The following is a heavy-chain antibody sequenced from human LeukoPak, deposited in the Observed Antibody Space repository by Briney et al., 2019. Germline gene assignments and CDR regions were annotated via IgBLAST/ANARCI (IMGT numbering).Heavy chain of an antibody. CDR1: GYTFTSPG. D-gene: IGHD2-2*01. CDR3: ARDQGVAPAASDD. V-gene: IGHV1-18*01. CDR2: ISAYNGNT. J-gene: IGHJ4*02. Sequence: ASVKVSCKASGYTFTSPGIRWVRQAPGQGLEWMGWISAYNGNTNYAQKLQGRVTMTTDISTSTAYMELRNLRSDDTAVYYWARDQGVAPAASDDWGQGTLVTVSS.